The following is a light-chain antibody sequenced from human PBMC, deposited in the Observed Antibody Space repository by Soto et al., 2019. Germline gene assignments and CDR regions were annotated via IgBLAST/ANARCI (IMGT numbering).Light chain of an antibody. Sequence: EIVLTQSPATLSLSPGERATLSCRASQSIGGNLAWYQQKPGQAPRLLIYDASNRATGIPARFSGKGSGTDFTLTISSLEPEDFAVYYCQQRSNGPLVTFGPGTKVDIK. CDR3: QQRSNGPLVT. CDR1: QSIGGN. J-gene: IGKJ3*01. V-gene: IGKV3-11*01. CDR2: DAS.